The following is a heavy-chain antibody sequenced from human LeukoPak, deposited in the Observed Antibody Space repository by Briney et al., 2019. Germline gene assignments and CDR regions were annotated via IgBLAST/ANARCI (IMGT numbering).Heavy chain of an antibody. CDR2: IFSSGST. D-gene: IGHD4-23*01. CDR1: GGSMSSYY. CDR3: ARVRAYGGNSPRTFDI. J-gene: IGHJ3*02. Sequence: SETLSLACTVSGGSMSSYYWGWIRQPPGKQLDWIAYIFSSGSTKYSPSLKSRVSMSIDTFKNHFSLNLTSVTPADTAVYYCARVRAYGGNSPRTFDIWGQGTMVTVSS. V-gene: IGHV4-59*01.